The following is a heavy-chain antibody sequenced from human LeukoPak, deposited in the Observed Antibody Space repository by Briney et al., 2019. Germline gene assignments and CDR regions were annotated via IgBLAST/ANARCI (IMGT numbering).Heavy chain of an antibody. V-gene: IGHV3-33*01. D-gene: IGHD3-22*01. CDR2: IWYDGSNK. J-gene: IGHJ3*02. Sequence: PGRSLRLSCAASGFTFSSYGMHWVRQAPGKGLEWVAVIWYDGSNKYYADSVKGRFTISRDNSKNTLYLQMNSLRAEDTAVYYCAREGQSKYDNAFGIWGQGTMVTVSS. CDR1: GFTFSSYG. CDR3: AREGQSKYDNAFGI.